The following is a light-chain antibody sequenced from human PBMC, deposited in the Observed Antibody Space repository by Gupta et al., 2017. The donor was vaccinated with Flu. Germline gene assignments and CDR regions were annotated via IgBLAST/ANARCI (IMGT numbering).Light chain of an antibody. J-gene: IGKJ3*01. V-gene: IGKV4-1*01. CDR1: QSLLYSSNNKNY. Sequence: DIVMPQSPDSLAVSLGERATINCKSSQSLLYSSNNKNYLAWYQQKPGQPPKLLIHWASTRQSGVPDRFSGSGSGTDFTLTISGLQAEDVAVYYCQQFYTTPLAFGPGTKVDIK. CDR3: QQFYTTPLA. CDR2: WAS.